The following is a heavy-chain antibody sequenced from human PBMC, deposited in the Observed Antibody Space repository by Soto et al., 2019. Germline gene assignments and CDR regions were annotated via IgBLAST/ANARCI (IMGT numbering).Heavy chain of an antibody. Sequence: EVQLVESGGGLIQPGGSLRLSCAASGFTVSSNYMSWVRQAPGKGLEWVSVIYSGGTTYYADSVKDRFTISRDNSKNTVYLQMNGLRAEDTAVYYCARGGSRRLQLLFVFDSWGQGTLVTVSS. CDR3: ARGGSRRLQLLFVFDS. D-gene: IGHD1-1*01. J-gene: IGHJ4*02. CDR1: GFTVSSNY. CDR2: IYSGGTT. V-gene: IGHV3-53*01.